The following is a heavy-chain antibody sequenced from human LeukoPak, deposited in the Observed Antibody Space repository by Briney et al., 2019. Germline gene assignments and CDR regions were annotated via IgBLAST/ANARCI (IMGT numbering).Heavy chain of an antibody. V-gene: IGHV3-53*01. CDR2: IYSGGST. Sequence: PGGSLRLSCAASGFTVSSNYMSWVRQAPGKGLEWVSIIYSGGSTYYADSVKGRFTISRDNSKNTLYLQMNSLRAEDTALYYCARTMAGLYYFDYWGQGTLVTVSS. J-gene: IGHJ4*02. CDR3: ARTMAGLYYFDY. CDR1: GFTVSSNY. D-gene: IGHD2-2*02.